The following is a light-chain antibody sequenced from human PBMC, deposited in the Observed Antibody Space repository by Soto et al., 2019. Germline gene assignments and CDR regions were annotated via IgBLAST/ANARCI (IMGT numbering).Light chain of an antibody. V-gene: IGKV3-11*01. J-gene: IGKJ2*01. CDR2: DAS. CDR3: QQRSNWPPVYT. CDR1: QSVSSS. Sequence: EIVLTQSPATLSLSPGERATLSCRASQSVSSSFAWYQQKPGQAPRHLIYDASNRATGIPARFSGSGSGTDFTLTISSLEPEDFGVYYCQQRSNWPPVYTFGQGTKLEIK.